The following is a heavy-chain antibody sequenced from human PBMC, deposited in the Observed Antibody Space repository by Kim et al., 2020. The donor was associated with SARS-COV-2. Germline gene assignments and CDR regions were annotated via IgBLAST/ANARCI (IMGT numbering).Heavy chain of an antibody. CDR3: ARVAPDQRAFDI. J-gene: IGHJ3*02. CDR2: IYYSGST. CDR1: GGSISSYY. V-gene: IGHV4-59*08. Sequence: SETLSLTCTVSGGSISSYYWSWIRQPPGKGLEWIGYIYYSGSTNYNPSLKSRVTISVDTSKNQFSLKLSSVTAADTAVYYCARVAPDQRAFDIWGQGTMVTVSS.